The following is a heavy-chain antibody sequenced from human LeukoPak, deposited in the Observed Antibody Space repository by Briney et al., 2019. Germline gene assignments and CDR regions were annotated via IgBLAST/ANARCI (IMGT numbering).Heavy chain of an antibody. CDR3: ARTTTVRGTYYMDV. V-gene: IGHV4-4*07. D-gene: IGHD3-10*01. CDR1: GGSFSIYY. Sequence: SETLSLTCTVSGGSFSIYYWSWIRQPAGKGLEWIGRIYTSGNTYYNPSLKSRVTMSVDTSKNQFSLNLSSVTAADTAVYYCARTTTVRGTYYMDVWGKGTTVTVSS. J-gene: IGHJ6*03. CDR2: IYTSGNT.